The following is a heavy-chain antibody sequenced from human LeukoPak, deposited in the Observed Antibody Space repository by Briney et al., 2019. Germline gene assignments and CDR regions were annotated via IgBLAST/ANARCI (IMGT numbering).Heavy chain of an antibody. J-gene: IGHJ4*02. V-gene: IGHV3-33*01. D-gene: IGHD1-7*01. CDR3: TRGDWNYGRTDY. CDR1: GFTFSSYG. Sequence: GRSLRLSCAASGFTFSSYGMHWVRQAPGKGLEWVAVIWYDGSNKYYADSVKGRFTISRDNSKNTLYLQMNSLRAEDTAVYYCTRGDWNYGRTDYWGQGTLVSVSS. CDR2: IWYDGSNK.